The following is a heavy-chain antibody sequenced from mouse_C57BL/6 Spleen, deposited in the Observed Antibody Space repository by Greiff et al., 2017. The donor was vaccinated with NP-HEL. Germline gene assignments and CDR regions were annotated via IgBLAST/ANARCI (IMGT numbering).Heavy chain of an antibody. CDR3: ARNDGSYWYFDV. D-gene: IGHD2-3*01. CDR2: ISSGSSTI. Sequence: EVHLVESGGGLVKPGGSLKLSCAASGFTFSDYGMHWVRQAPEKGLEWVAYISSGSSTIYYADTVKGRFTISRDNAKNTLFLQMTSLRSEDTAMYYCARNDGSYWYFDVWGTGTTVTVSS. V-gene: IGHV5-17*01. J-gene: IGHJ1*03. CDR1: GFTFSDYG.